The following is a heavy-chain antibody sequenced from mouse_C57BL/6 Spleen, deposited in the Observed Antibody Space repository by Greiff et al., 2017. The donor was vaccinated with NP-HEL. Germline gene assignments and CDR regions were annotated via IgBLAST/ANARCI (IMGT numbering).Heavy chain of an antibody. CDR1: GFTFSSYA. CDR3: TRDRGTGFAY. D-gene: IGHD3-1*01. V-gene: IGHV5-9-1*02. J-gene: IGHJ3*01. CDR2: ISSGGDYI. Sequence: EVKLMESGEGLVKPGGSLKLSCAASGFTFSSYAMSWVRQTPEKRLEWVAYISSGGDYIYYAATVKGRFTISRDNARNTLYLQMSSLKAEDTAMYYCTRDRGTGFAYWGQGTLVTVSA.